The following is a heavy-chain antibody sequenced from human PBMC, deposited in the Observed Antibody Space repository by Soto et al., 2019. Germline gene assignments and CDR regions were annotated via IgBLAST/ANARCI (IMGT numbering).Heavy chain of an antibody. V-gene: IGHV3-7*01. Sequence: GGSLRLSCAASGFTFSSYWMTWVRQAPGKGLKWVANIKQDGSGKYYVDSVTGRFTISRDNAENSLYLQMNSLRDEDTAVYYCARDRELYYDFWSGYYSGWFDPWGQGTLVTVSS. J-gene: IGHJ5*02. CDR3: ARDRELYYDFWSGYYSGWFDP. D-gene: IGHD3-3*01. CDR2: IKQDGSGK. CDR1: GFTFSSYW.